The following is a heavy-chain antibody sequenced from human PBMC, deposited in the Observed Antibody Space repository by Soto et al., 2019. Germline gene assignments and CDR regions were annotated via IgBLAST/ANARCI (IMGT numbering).Heavy chain of an antibody. Sequence: SETLSLTCTLSGVSITSGAYYWTWVRQHPGKGLEWIGYIYYNGNTYFSPSLKSRLTISIDTSKNQFSLKLSSVTAADTAMYYCARARLRAVYAFDFWGQGTMVTVSS. V-gene: IGHV4-31*03. CDR3: ARARLRAVYAFDF. CDR2: IYYNGNT. CDR1: GVSITSGAYY. J-gene: IGHJ3*01. D-gene: IGHD4-17*01.